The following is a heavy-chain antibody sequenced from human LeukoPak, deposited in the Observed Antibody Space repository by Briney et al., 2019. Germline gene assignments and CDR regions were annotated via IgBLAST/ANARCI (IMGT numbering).Heavy chain of an antibody. D-gene: IGHD2-21*02. J-gene: IGHJ4*02. CDR2: IKQDGSEK. V-gene: IGHV3-7*01. CDR1: GFTFSSYW. CDR3: AREVLAYCGGDCYSGDY. Sequence: SGGSLRLSCAASGFTFSSYWMSWVRQAPGKGLEWVANIKQDGSEKYYVDSVKGRYTISRDNAKNSLYLQMNSLRAKDTAVYYCAREVLAYCGGDCYSGDYWGQGTLVTVSS.